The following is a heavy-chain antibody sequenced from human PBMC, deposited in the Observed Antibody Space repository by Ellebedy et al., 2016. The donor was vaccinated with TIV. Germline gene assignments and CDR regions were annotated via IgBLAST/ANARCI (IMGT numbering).Heavy chain of an antibody. V-gene: IGHV4-59*01. Sequence: SETLSLTCTVSGGPIRSYYWSWIRQPPGKGLEWIGYIYYSGSTNYNPSLKSRVTISVDTSKNQFSLKLRSVTAADTAVYYCARTRYGDSDFDYWGQGTLVTVSS. CDR2: IYYSGST. CDR1: GGPIRSYY. J-gene: IGHJ4*02. D-gene: IGHD4-17*01. CDR3: ARTRYGDSDFDY.